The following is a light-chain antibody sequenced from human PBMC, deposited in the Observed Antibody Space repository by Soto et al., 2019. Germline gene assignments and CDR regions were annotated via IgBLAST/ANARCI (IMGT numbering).Light chain of an antibody. J-gene: IGLJ2*01. CDR2: DVS. Sequence: QSALTQPASVSGSPGQSITISCTGTSSDVGGYNYVSWYQQHPGKAPKLMIYDVSNRPSGVSNRFSGSKSGNTASLTISGLQAKDEADYYCSSYISSSTLVVFGGGTKLTVL. CDR1: SSDVGGYNY. CDR3: SSYISSSTLVV. V-gene: IGLV2-14*01.